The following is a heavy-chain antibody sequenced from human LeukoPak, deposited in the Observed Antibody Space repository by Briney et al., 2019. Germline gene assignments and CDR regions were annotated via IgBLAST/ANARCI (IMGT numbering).Heavy chain of an antibody. J-gene: IGHJ6*02. V-gene: IGHV1-8*01. Sequence: ASVKVSCKASGYTFTSYDINWVRQATGQGLEWMGWMNPNSGNTGYAQKFQGRVTMTRNTSISTAYMELSSLRSEDTAVHYCAREASKWYYYYGMDVWGQGTTVTVSS. CDR1: GYTFTSYD. CDR2: MNPNSGNT. D-gene: IGHD1-26*01. CDR3: AREASKWYYYYGMDV.